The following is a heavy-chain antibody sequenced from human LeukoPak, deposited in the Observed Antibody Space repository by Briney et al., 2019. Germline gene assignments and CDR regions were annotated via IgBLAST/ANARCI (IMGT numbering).Heavy chain of an antibody. V-gene: IGHV4-59*01. J-gene: IGHJ3*02. Sequence: SETLSLTCTVSGCSISSYYWSWIRQPPGKGLEWIGYIYYSGSTNYNPSLKSRVTISVDTSKNQSSLKLSSVTAADTAVYYCARDRASIVGAMYAFDIWGQGTMVTVSS. CDR3: ARDRASIVGAMYAFDI. CDR1: GCSISSYY. D-gene: IGHD1-26*01. CDR2: IYYSGST.